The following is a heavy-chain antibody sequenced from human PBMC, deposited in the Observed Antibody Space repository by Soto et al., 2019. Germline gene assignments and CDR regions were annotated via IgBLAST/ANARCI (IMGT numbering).Heavy chain of an antibody. D-gene: IGHD4-17*01. CDR1: GFTFSSYA. V-gene: IGHV3-23*01. CDR3: AKDLTGGYGDFKTDDY. Sequence: GGSLRLSCAASGFTFSSYAMSWVRQAPGKGLEWVSAISGSGGSTYYADSVKGRFTISRDNSKNTLYLQMNSLRAEDTAVYYCAKDLTGGYGDFKTDDYWGQGTLVTVSS. J-gene: IGHJ4*02. CDR2: ISGSGGST.